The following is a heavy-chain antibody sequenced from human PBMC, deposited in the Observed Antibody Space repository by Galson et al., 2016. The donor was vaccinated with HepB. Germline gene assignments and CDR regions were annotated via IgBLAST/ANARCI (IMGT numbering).Heavy chain of an antibody. CDR1: GYTFNNYT. D-gene: IGHD3-3*01. J-gene: IGHJ6*02. V-gene: IGHV1-18*01. Sequence: SVKVSCKASGYTFNNYTIIWVRQAPGQGLEWMGWISGYNGNTNYAQKLQGRVTMTTDRSTSTAYMELRSLRSDDSAVDYCSRDLLEFRFLEWSYYYYGMDVWGQGTTVTVSS. CDR2: ISGYNGNT. CDR3: SRDLLEFRFLEWSYYYYGMDV.